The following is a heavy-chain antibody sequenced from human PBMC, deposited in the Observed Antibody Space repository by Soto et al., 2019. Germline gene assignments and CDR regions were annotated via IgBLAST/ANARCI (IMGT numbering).Heavy chain of an antibody. CDR1: GGPFSSEA. Sequence: SVKVCFKACGGPFSSEAISWVRRAPGQGPEWMGGILPIFNTANYAQNFQGRVTITADESTSTSYMELTSLKSEDTAIYYCATGRRGYSSSFPRFYFEYWGQGTMVTVSS. CDR3: ATGRRGYSSSFPRFYFEY. V-gene: IGHV1-69*13. D-gene: IGHD5-18*01. J-gene: IGHJ4*01. CDR2: ILPIFNTA.